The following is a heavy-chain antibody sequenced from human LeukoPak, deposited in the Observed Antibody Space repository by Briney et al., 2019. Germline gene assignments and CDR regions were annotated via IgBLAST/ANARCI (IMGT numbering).Heavy chain of an antibody. CDR2: IKHDGSEK. CDR1: GFTFSNYW. Sequence: GGSLRLSCAASGFTFSNYWMSWVRKAPGKGLEWVANIKHDGSEKYYVDSVKGRFTISRDNAKNSLYLQMDSLRAEDTAVYYCARYCSSYSCHDAFDIWGQGTMVTVSS. CDR3: ARYCSSYSCHDAFDI. D-gene: IGHD2-2*01. J-gene: IGHJ3*02. V-gene: IGHV3-7*01.